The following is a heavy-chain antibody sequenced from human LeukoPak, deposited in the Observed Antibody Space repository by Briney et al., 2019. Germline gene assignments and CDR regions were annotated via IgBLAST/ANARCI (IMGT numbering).Heavy chain of an antibody. D-gene: IGHD6-13*01. Sequence: GGSLRLSCAASEFTFSSYNMNWVRQAPGKGLEWVSYISSSSSTIYYADSVKGRFTISRDNAKNSLYLQMNSLRAEDTAVYYCARDRIEQQRTLGRSSNYYYYYYMDVWGKGTTVTISS. V-gene: IGHV3-48*01. CDR1: EFTFSSYN. CDR3: ARDRIEQQRTLGRSSNYYYYYYMDV. J-gene: IGHJ6*03. CDR2: ISSSSSTI.